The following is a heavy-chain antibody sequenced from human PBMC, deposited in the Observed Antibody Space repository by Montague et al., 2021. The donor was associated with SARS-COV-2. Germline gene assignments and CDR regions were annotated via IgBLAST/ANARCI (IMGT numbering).Heavy chain of an antibody. J-gene: IGHJ4*02. D-gene: IGHD6-13*01. CDR2: TYYRAKWYY. V-gene: IGHV6-1*01. Sequence: CAISGDSVYSNTAAWNWIRQSPSRGLELLGRTYYRAKWYYDYALXVKXRMTISPDTAKNQFSLQLSSVTPEDRAVYYCARDPRYSLSWSFEYWGQGTLVTVSS. CDR3: ARDPRYSLSWSFEY. CDR1: GDSVYSNTAA.